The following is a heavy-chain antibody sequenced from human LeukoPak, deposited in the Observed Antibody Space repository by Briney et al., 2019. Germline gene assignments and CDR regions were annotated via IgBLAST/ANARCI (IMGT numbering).Heavy chain of an antibody. CDR2: IIPIFGTA. D-gene: IGHD2-21*02. CDR1: GGTFSSYA. V-gene: IGHV1-69*05. J-gene: IGHJ4*02. CDR3: ARDLYCGGDCYSWFDY. Sequence: VASVKVSCKASGGTFSSYAISWVRQAPGQGLGWRGRIIPIFGTANYAQKFQGRVTITTDESTSTAYMELSSLRSEDTAVYYCARDLYCGGDCYSWFDYWGQGTLVTVSS.